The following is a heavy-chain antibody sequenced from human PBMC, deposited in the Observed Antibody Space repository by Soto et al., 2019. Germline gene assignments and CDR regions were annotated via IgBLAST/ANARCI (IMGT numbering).Heavy chain of an antibody. J-gene: IGHJ5*02. Sequence: SETLSLTCAISGDSVSSNSAAWNWIRQSPSRGLEWLGRTYYKSQWFNDYAVSVKSRISITPDTSKNQFSLQLNSVTPEDTAVYYCVRERKYQLLSWYWFDPWGQGTLVTVSS. V-gene: IGHV6-1*01. CDR1: GDSVSSNSAA. CDR3: VRERKYQLLSWYWFDP. D-gene: IGHD2-2*01. CDR2: TYYKSQWFN.